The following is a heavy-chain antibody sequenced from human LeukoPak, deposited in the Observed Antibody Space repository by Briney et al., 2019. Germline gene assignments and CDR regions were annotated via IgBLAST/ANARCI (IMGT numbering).Heavy chain of an antibody. J-gene: IGHJ4*02. V-gene: IGHV3-48*03. CDR2: ISSSGDTI. CDR1: GFTFSSYE. Sequence: PGGSLRLSCAASGFTFSSYEMNWVRQAPGKGLEWVSYISSSGDTIYSADSVKGRFTISRDNAKNLLYLQMNSLRAEDTAVYYCARDYSAAGDYWGQGTLVTVSS. CDR3: ARDYSAAGDY. D-gene: IGHD6-13*01.